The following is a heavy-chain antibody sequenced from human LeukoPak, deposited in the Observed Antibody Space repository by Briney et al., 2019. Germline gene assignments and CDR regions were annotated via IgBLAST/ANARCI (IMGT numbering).Heavy chain of an antibody. CDR2: IKQDETEI. Sequence: GGSLRLSCTASGFSFRNTWMSWVRQAPGKGLEWVANIKQDETEIYYADSVKGRFTISIDNAKRSLYLQMNNLRVEDTAVYYCARLNWDDGEVSGFDQWGQGILVTVSS. V-gene: IGHV3-7*01. CDR3: ARLNWDDGEVSGFDQ. D-gene: IGHD1-26*01. CDR1: GFSFRNTW. J-gene: IGHJ5*02.